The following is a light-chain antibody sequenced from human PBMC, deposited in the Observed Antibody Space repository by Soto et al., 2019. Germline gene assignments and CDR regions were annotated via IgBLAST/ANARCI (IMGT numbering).Light chain of an antibody. J-gene: IGLJ2*01. CDR1: SGPTNYA. Sequence: QLVLTQSPSASASLGASVKLTCTLTSGPTNYAIAWHQQLPGKGPRFLMKVNSDGSHIKGVGIPDRFSGSSSGAERYLTISSLHSEDEADYYCQTWATGIRVFGGGTKVT. CDR3: QTWATGIRV. CDR2: VNSDGSH. V-gene: IGLV4-69*01.